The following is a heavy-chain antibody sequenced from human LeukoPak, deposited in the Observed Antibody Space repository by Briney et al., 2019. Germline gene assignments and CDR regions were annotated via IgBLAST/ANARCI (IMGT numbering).Heavy chain of an antibody. CDR2: INHSGST. CDR3: ARGQWLDNY. J-gene: IGHJ4*02. CDR1: GASFSGFH. Sequence: PSETLSLTCAVYGASFSGFHWSWIRQPPGKGLGWIGEINHSGSTNYNPSPKSRVTISVDTSKNQFSLKLSSVTAADTAVYYCARGQWLDNYWGQGTLVTVSS. V-gene: IGHV4-34*01. D-gene: IGHD6-19*01.